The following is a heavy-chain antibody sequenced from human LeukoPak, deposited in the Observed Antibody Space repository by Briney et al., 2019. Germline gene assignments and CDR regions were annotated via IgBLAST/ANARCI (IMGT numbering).Heavy chain of an antibody. Sequence: SETLSLTCTVSGGSISSGSYYWSWIRQPAGKGLEWIGRIYSSGSTNYNPSLKSRVTISVDTSKNQFSLKLSSVTAADTAVYYCARGGHPTYYDFWSGPLMDVWDKGTTVTVSS. CDR2: IYSSGST. CDR1: GGSISSGSYY. D-gene: IGHD3-3*01. J-gene: IGHJ6*03. CDR3: ARGGHPTYYDFWSGPLMDV. V-gene: IGHV4-61*10.